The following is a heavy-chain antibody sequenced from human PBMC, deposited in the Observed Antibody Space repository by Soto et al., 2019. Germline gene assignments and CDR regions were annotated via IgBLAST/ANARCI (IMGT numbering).Heavy chain of an antibody. D-gene: IGHD6-6*01. CDR2: IYDPETA. CDR1: GESISMVGNS. V-gene: IGHV4-31*02. J-gene: IGHJ4*02. CDR3: ARASSSSSAADY. Sequence: QVQLQESAQGWVKPSQPFSLTSMVPGESISMVGNSWGWIGHLPGRGLEWIGYIYDPETAYYNPSLKSRVSISMDTSENHFAMRLTSVTAADSAVYYCARASSSSSAADYWGQGLQVTVSS.